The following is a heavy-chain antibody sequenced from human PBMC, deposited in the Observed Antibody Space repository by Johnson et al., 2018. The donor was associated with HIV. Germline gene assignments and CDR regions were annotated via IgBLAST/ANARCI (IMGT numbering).Heavy chain of an antibody. D-gene: IGHD1-26*01. J-gene: IGHJ3*02. CDR2: VSYDGSNK. CDR1: GFTFSNYA. CDR3: AGRGLYSGSYPI. Sequence: QVQLVESGGGVVQPGTSLRLSCAASGFTFSNYAMGWVRQAPGKGLEWVAVVSYDGSNKYYADSVKGRFTISRDNSKNTLYLQMNSLRAEDTAVYYCAGRGLYSGSYPIWGQGTMVTVSS. V-gene: IGHV3-30*03.